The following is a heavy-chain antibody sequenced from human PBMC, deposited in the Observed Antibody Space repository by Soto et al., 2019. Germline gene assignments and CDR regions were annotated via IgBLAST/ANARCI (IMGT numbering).Heavy chain of an antibody. Sequence: SETLSLTWIGSGASIRRYCWSWIRQPAGKGLEWIGRIDTTGSTNYNPSLKSRVTMSVDTSKNQFSLNLNSVTAADTAVYYCARGQRRGGSSGWSLCGQGTLVTVSS. V-gene: IGHV4-4*07. CDR1: GASIRRYC. CDR2: IDTTGST. D-gene: IGHD6-19*01. J-gene: IGHJ4*02. CDR3: ARGQRRGGSSGWSL.